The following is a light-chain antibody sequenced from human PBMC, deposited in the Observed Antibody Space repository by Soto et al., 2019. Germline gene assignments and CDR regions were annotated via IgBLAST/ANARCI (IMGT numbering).Light chain of an antibody. CDR2: AAS. CDR1: QSLSSRY. V-gene: IGKV3-20*01. Sequence: DIVLTQSPGTLSLSPGERATLSCRASQSLSSRYFAWYQQRPGQAPRLLIYAASSRAPDIPDRFSGSGSGTDFTLTISRLEPEDFAVYYCQHYGGSLWTFGQGTKVEI. J-gene: IGKJ1*01. CDR3: QHYGGSLWT.